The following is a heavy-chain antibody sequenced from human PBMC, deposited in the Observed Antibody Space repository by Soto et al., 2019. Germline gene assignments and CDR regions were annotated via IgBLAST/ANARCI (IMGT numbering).Heavy chain of an antibody. CDR2: INHSGST. Sequence: SETLSLTCAVYGGSFSGYYWIWIRQPPGKGLEWIGEINHSGSTNYNPSLKTRVTISVDTSKNQFSLKLSHVTAADTAVYYCARVCYYGSGSYYSKRYYYYYGMDVWGQGTTVTVSS. CDR3: ARVCYYGSGSYYSKRYYYYYGMDV. V-gene: IGHV4-34*01. J-gene: IGHJ6*02. CDR1: GGSFSGYY. D-gene: IGHD3-10*01.